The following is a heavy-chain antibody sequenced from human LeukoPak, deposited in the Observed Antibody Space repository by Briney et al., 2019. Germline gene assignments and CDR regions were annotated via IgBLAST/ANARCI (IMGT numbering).Heavy chain of an antibody. CDR3: AKSSVTLHTIEDDAFDI. V-gene: IGHV1-2*02. D-gene: IGHD2-21*02. Sequence: ASVKVSCKASGYTFTGYYMHWVRQAPGQGLEWMGWINPNSGGTNYAQKFQGRVTMTRDTSISTAYMELSRLRAEDTAVYYCAKSSVTLHTIEDDAFDIWGQGTMVTVSS. CDR1: GYTFTGYY. CDR2: INPNSGGT. J-gene: IGHJ3*02.